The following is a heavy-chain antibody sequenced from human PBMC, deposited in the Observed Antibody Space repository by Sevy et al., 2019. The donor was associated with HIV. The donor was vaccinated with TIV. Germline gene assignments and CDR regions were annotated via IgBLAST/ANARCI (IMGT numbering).Heavy chain of an antibody. CDR2: IYYSGRT. CDR3: ARALAEYYYAMDV. V-gene: IGHV4-59*01. J-gene: IGHJ6*02. Sequence: SETLSLTCTVSGGSISSYYWSWIRQPAGKGLEWIGYIYYSGRTNYNPSLQGRVAISSDTSKNQFSLKLSSVTAADTAVYYCARALAEYYYAMDVWGQGTTVTVSS. CDR1: GGSISSYY.